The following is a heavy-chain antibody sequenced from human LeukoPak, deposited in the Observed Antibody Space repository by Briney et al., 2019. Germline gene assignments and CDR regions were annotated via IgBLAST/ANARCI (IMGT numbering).Heavy chain of an antibody. J-gene: IGHJ5*02. Sequence: GGSLRLSCAASGFTFSSYAMSWVRRAPGEGLEWVSAISGSGGSTYYADSVKGRFTISRDNSKNTLYLQMNSLRAEDTAVYYCAKEVYCSSTSCYAPVSWFDPWGQGTLVTVSS. CDR3: AKEVYCSSTSCYAPVSWFDP. CDR2: ISGSGGST. D-gene: IGHD2-2*01. V-gene: IGHV3-23*01. CDR1: GFTFSSYA.